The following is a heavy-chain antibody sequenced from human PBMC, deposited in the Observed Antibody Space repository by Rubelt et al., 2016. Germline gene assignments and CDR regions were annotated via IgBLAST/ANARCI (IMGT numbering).Heavy chain of an antibody. CDR3: ARLRWNDFWFDP. Sequence: QLQLQESGPGLVKPSETLSLTCTVSGGSISSSSYYWGWIRQPPGKGLEWIGSIYYSGSTYYNPSLKSRVTISVDTSKNQCARKLGSVTAADTAVDYCARLRWNDFWFDPWGQGTLVTVSS. J-gene: IGHJ5*02. V-gene: IGHV4-39*01. CDR1: GGSISSSSYY. D-gene: IGHD1-1*01. CDR2: IYYSGST.